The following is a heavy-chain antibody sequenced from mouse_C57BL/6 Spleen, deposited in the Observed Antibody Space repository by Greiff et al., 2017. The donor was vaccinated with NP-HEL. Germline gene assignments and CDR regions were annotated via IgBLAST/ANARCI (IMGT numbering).Heavy chain of an antibody. D-gene: IGHD1-1*01. J-gene: IGHJ4*01. CDR3: ARYGATVVEGYAMDY. CDR1: GYTFTSYG. Sequence: VQLQQSGAELARPGASVKLSCKASGYTFTSYGISWVKQRTGQGLEWIGEIYPRSGNTYYNEKFKGKATLTADKSSSTAYMKLRSLTSEDSAVYFCARYGATVVEGYAMDYWGQGTSVTVSS. V-gene: IGHV1-81*01. CDR2: IYPRSGNT.